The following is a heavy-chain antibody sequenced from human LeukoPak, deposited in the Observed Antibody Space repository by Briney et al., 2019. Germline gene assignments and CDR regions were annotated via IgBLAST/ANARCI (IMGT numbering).Heavy chain of an antibody. CDR3: ASPLTSGYSYGY. J-gene: IGHJ4*02. V-gene: IGHV3-48*01. D-gene: IGHD5-18*01. CDR1: GFTFSSYS. Sequence: GGSLRLSCAASGFTFSSYSMNWVRQAPGKGLEWVSYISDSSSSIYYADSVKGRFTISRDNAKNSLYLQMNSLRAEDTAVYYCASPLTSGYSYGYWGQGSLVTVSS. CDR2: ISDSSSSI.